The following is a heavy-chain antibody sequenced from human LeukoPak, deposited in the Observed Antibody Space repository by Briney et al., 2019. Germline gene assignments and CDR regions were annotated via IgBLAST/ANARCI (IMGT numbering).Heavy chain of an antibody. CDR3: ARRHNYYYYMDV. Sequence: GGSLRLSCVASGFTFSSHAMHWVRQAPGKGLEWVAVISFDGSNKYYTGSVKGRFAISRDNSKNTLYLQMGSLRSEDMAVYYCARRHNYYYYMDVWGKGTTVTVSS. J-gene: IGHJ6*03. CDR1: GFTFSSHA. V-gene: IGHV3-30*09. CDR2: ISFDGSNK.